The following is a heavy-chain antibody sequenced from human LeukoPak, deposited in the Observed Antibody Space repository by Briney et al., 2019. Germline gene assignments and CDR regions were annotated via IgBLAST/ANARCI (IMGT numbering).Heavy chain of an antibody. CDR1: GYSISSGYY. Sequence: PSETLSLTCTVSGYSISSGYYCGWIRQPPGKGLEWIGSIYHSGSTYYNPSLKSRVTISVDTSKNQFSLKLSSVTAADTAVYYCARVSYIRWFDPWGQGTLVTVSS. D-gene: IGHD4-11*01. CDR3: ARVSYIRWFDP. CDR2: IYHSGST. J-gene: IGHJ5*02. V-gene: IGHV4-38-2*02.